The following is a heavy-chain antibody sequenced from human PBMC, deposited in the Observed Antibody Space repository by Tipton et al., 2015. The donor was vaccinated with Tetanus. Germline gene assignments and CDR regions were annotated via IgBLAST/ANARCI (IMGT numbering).Heavy chain of an antibody. CDR2: ISGSGGNT. CDR3: ARDVNVDTTLVTPRVGTPWEQGGGRFFGSFDC. V-gene: IGHV3-23*01. CDR1: GFTFSRYA. J-gene: IGHJ4*02. Sequence: SGFTFSRYAMRWVRQSPGKGLEWVSGISGSGGNTYYTDSVKGRFTISRDNSKNTLYLQMNSVRAEDTAKYYCARDVNVDTTLVTPRVGTPWEQGGGRFFGSFDCWGQGILVTVSS. D-gene: IGHD5-18*01.